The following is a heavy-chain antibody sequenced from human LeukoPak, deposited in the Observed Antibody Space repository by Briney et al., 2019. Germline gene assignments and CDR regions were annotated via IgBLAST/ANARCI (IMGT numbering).Heavy chain of an antibody. V-gene: IGHV4-59*01. CDR1: GGSISSYY. CDR2: IYYSGST. Sequence: SETLSLTCTVSGGSISSYYWSWIRQPPGKGLEWVGYIYYSGSTNYNPSLKSRVPISVDTSKNQFSLKLSSVTVVDTAVYYCARTPRNGYNYYFDYWGQGTLVTVSS. J-gene: IGHJ4*02. D-gene: IGHD5-24*01. CDR3: ARTPRNGYNYYFDY.